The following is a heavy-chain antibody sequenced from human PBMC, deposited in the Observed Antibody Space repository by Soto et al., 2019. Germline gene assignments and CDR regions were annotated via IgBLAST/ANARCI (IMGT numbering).Heavy chain of an antibody. V-gene: IGHV3-9*01. CDR2: ISWNSGSI. CDR3: AKDIVVVPASNYYYYYGMDV. J-gene: IGHJ6*02. CDR1: GFTFDDYA. Sequence: PGGSLRLSCAASGFTFDDYAMHWVRQAPGKGLEWVSGISWNSGSIGYADSVKGRFTISRDNAKNSLYLQMNSLRAEDTALYYCAKDIVVVPASNYYYYYGMDVWGQGTTVTVYS. D-gene: IGHD2-2*01.